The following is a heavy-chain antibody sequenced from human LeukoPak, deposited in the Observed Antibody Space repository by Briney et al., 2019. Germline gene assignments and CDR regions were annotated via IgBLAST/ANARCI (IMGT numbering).Heavy chain of an antibody. V-gene: IGHV3-30*03. CDR3: ARDVSPIADYCFDY. CDR2: ISRDGRNK. CDR1: GLTFTSYS. D-gene: IGHD3-16*02. J-gene: IGHJ4*02. Sequence: PGGSLRLSCAASGLTFTSYSVNWLRQAPGKGLEWVAVISRDGRNKYYADSVRGRFTISRDNSKSTLYLQMNSLRAEDTAVYYCARDVSPIADYCFDYWGQGTLVTVSS.